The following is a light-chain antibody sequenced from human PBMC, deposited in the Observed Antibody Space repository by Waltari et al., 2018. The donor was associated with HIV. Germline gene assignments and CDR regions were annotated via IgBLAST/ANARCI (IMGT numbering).Light chain of an antibody. CDR3: QQYNVWPPWT. CDR2: GAS. Sequence: EVVLTQSPVTLSASPGDRATLSCRASQSVSSDLAWYQQKPGQAPVLLLYGASTRAAGIPARFSGSGSGTDFTLTISSLQSEDFAVYFCQQYNVWPPWTFGHGTKVEI. CDR1: QSVSSD. V-gene: IGKV3-15*01. J-gene: IGKJ1*01.